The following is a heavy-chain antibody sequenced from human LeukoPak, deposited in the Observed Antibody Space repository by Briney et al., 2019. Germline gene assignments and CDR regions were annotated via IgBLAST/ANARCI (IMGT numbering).Heavy chain of an antibody. Sequence: VSVNVSCKASGYTFTGYYMHWVRQAPGQGLEWMGWINPNSGGTNYAQKFQGRVTMTRDTSISTAYMELSRLRSDDTAVYYCARGSSGSGSYYIGFYYYYYGMDVWGQGTTVTVFS. V-gene: IGHV1-2*02. CDR2: INPNSGGT. D-gene: IGHD3-10*01. CDR3: ARGSSGSGSYYIGFYYYYYGMDV. CDR1: GYTFTGYY. J-gene: IGHJ6*02.